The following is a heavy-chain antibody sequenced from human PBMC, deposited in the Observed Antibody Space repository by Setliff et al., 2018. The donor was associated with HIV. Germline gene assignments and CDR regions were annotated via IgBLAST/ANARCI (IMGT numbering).Heavy chain of an antibody. Sequence: GASVKVSCKTSGGTLNSYAISWVRQAPGQGLEWMGGIIPIFGTANYAQKFQGRVTITADESTSTAYMELTGLRSEDTAVYYCATGPTMVTSKGFWFFDLWGRGTLVT. V-gene: IGHV1-69*13. J-gene: IGHJ2*01. CDR3: ATGPTMVTSKGFWFFDL. CDR1: GGTLNSYA. CDR2: IIPIFGTA. D-gene: IGHD4-17*01.